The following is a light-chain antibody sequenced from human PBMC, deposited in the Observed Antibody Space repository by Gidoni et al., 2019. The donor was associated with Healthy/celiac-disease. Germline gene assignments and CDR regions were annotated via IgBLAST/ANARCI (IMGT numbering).Light chain of an antibody. V-gene: IGKV1-5*03. CDR2: KAS. CDR3: QKYNSYSYT. Sequence: DLHMTQSPSTLSASVGERVTITCRASQSISSWLAWYQQKPGKAPKLMIYKASSLESGVPSRFRGSGSGTEFNITISSLQHDDFATYYCQKYNSYSYTFGQGTKLEIK. J-gene: IGKJ2*01. CDR1: QSISSW.